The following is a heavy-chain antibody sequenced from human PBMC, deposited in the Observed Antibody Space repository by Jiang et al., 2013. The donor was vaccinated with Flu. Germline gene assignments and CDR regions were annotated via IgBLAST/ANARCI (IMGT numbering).Heavy chain of an antibody. CDR3: AKKAEARGLARGHFDY. Sequence: GSVETLLVQPLDSPLKIMPCTGSVKLRGKGLEWVSLIDWLGGKTYYADSVKGRFTTSRDNSKNALYLQMNSLRPEDTALYYCAKKAEARGLARGHFDYWGQGTLVTVSS. CDR2: IDWLGGKT. V-gene: IGHV3-43D*03. CDR1: DSPLKIMP. D-gene: IGHD3-10*01. J-gene: IGHJ4*02.